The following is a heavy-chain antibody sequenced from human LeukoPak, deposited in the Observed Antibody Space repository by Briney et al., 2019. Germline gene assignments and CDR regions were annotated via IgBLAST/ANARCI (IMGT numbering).Heavy chain of an antibody. J-gene: IGHJ6*03. CDR2: IWYDGSNK. CDR1: GFTFSNYG. Sequence: GGSLRLSCAASGFTFSNYGIHWVRQAPGKGLEGVAFIWYDGSNKYYADSVKGRFTISRDNSKNTLYLQMNSRRAEDTAVYYCAKDSGGNQFSYYMDVWSKGTTVTVSS. CDR3: AKDSGGNQFSYYMDV. V-gene: IGHV3-30*02. D-gene: IGHD4-23*01.